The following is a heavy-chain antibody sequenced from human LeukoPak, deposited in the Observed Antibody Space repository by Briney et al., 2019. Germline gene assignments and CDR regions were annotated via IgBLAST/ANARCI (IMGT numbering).Heavy chain of an antibody. CDR3: ARRAGAYSHPYDY. Sequence: GGSLRLSCAASGFTFSDYYMTWIRQAPGKGLEWVSYISSSGITIYYADSVKGRFTISRDNAKKSLYLEMNSLRAEDTAVYYCARRAGAYSHPYDYWGQGTLVTVSS. V-gene: IGHV3-11*01. J-gene: IGHJ4*02. CDR1: GFTFSDYY. CDR2: ISSSGITI. D-gene: IGHD4/OR15-4a*01.